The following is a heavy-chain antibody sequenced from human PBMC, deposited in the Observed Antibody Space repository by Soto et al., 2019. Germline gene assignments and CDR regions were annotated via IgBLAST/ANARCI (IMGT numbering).Heavy chain of an antibody. CDR3: ARVLSSWYYYYGMDV. CDR2: INAGNGNT. J-gene: IGHJ6*02. Sequence: ASVKVSCKPSGYTFTSYSMHWVRQAPGQRLEWMGWINAGNGNTKYSQKFQGRVTITRDTSASTAYMELSSLRSEDTAVYYCARVLSSWYYYYGMDVWGQGTTVTVSS. D-gene: IGHD6-13*01. CDR1: GYTFTSYS. V-gene: IGHV1-3*01.